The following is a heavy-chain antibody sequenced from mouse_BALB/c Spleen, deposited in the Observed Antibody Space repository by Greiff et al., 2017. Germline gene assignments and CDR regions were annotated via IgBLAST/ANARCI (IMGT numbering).Heavy chain of an antibody. CDR2: INPYNDGT. CDR1: GYTFTSYV. J-gene: IGHJ3*01. CDR3: ARSYDYDRVWFAY. Sequence: VQLKQSGPELVKPGASVKMSCKASGYTFTSYVMHWVKQKPGQGLEWIGYINPYNDGTKYNEKFKGKATLTSDKSSSTAYMELSSLTSEDSAVYYCARSYDYDRVWFAYWGQGTLVTVSA. D-gene: IGHD2-4*01. V-gene: IGHV1-14*01.